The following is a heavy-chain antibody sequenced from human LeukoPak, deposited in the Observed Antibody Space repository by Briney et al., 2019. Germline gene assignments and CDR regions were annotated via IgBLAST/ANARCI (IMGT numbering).Heavy chain of an antibody. CDR2: IYYSGST. CDR3: ARESSSGWYGTNAFDI. V-gene: IGHV4-59*01. Sequence: SSETLSLTCTVSGGSISSYYWSWIRQPPGKGLEWIGYIYYSGSTNYNPPLKSRVTISVDTSKNQFSLKLSSVTAADTAVYYCARESSSGWYGTNAFDIWGQGTMVTVSS. J-gene: IGHJ3*02. D-gene: IGHD6-19*01. CDR1: GGSISSYY.